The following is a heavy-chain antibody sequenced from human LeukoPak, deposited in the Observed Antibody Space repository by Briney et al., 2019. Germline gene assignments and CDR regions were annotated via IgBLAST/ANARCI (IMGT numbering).Heavy chain of an antibody. D-gene: IGHD5-24*01. J-gene: IGHJ4*02. V-gene: IGHV3-11*01. CDR2: ISSSGSTI. Sequence: PGGSLRLSCAASGFTFSDYYMSWIRQAPGKGLKWVSYISSSGSTIYYADSVKGRFTISRDNAKNSLYLQMNSLRAEDTAVYYCARSRDGYNAAVDYWGQGTLVTVSS. CDR1: GFTFSDYY. CDR3: ARSRDGYNAAVDY.